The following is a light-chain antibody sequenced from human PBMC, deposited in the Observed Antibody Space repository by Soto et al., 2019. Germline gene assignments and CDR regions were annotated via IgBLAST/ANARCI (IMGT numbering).Light chain of an antibody. CDR2: GAS. J-gene: IGKJ1*01. CDR3: HPYGDSLRP. V-gene: IGKV3-20*01. CDR1: QSVSSSY. Sequence: EIVLTQSPGTLSLSPGERATLSCRASQSVSSSYLAWYQQKPGQAPRLLIYGASSRATGIPDRFSGSGSGTDFTLTISRLEAEDFAVYSCHPYGDSLRPLGQVTNVDIK.